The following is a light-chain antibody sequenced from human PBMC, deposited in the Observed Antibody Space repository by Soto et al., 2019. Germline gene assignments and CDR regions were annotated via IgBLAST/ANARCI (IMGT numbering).Light chain of an antibody. CDR2: KAS. CDR1: QNITKW. Sequence: DIQMSQSPSPLSASVGDRVTFTCRASQNITKWLAWYQHKPGKAPNLLIYKASILESGVPSSFSGSETGTQFTLTVRRLQPDDFATYFCQHYDSYPYTFGQGTKL. J-gene: IGKJ2*01. V-gene: IGKV1-5*03. CDR3: QHYDSYPYT.